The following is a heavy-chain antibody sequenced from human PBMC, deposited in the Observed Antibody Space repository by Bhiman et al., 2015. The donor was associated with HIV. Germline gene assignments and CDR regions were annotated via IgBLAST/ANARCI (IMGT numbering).Heavy chain of an antibody. CDR2: ISDYWIRT. V-gene: IGHV3-23*01. J-gene: IGHJ4*02. CDR1: GFTFSTYA. Sequence: DVQLLESGGGFVQPGGSLRLSCAASGFTFSTYAMSWVRQAPGKGLEWVSRISDYWIRTDYADSVTGRFTISRDNAKNTVYLQMHDLRADDTAVYYCVRDFTGVTDSWGRGTLVTVSS. D-gene: IGHD1-14*01. CDR3: VRDFTGVTDS.